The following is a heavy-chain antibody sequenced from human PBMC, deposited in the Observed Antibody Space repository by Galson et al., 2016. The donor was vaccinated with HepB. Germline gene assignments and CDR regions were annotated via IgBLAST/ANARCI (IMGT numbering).Heavy chain of an antibody. Sequence: SLRLSCAGYGFTFSDYSITWIRQAPGKGLEWVSSIGSDGTPLLYADSVKGRFTISRDSAKNSVYLQMSSLRVDDSGVYYCATEAMGAYFDWGPGTPVTVSS. CDR1: GFTFSDYS. CDR2: IGSDGTPL. D-gene: IGHD5-18*01. V-gene: IGHV3-11*04. CDR3: ATEAMGAYFD. J-gene: IGHJ4*02.